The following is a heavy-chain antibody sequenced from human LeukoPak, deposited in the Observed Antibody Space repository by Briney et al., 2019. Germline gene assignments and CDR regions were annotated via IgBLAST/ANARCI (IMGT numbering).Heavy chain of an antibody. V-gene: IGHV1-18*01. CDR3: ARGGDYEYFQH. J-gene: IGHJ1*01. D-gene: IGHD4-17*01. CDR1: GYTFTSYG. CDR2: ISAYNGNT. Sequence: ASVKVSCKPFGYTFTSYGITWVRQAPGQGLEWMGWISAYNGNTNYAQKFQGRVTMSTDTSTSTAYMELRSLKSDDTAVYYCARGGDYEYFQHCGQGTLVTVSS.